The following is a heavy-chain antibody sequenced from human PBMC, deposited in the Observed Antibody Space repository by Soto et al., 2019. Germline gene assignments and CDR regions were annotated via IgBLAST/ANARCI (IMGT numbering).Heavy chain of an antibody. CDR1: GYTFTSYG. J-gene: IGHJ4*02. D-gene: IGHD2-21*02. CDR3: ARGFCGGDCYSRRYYFDY. CDR2: ISAYNGNT. V-gene: IGHV1-18*01. Sequence: QVPLVQSGAEVKKPGASVKVSCKASGYTFTSYGISWVRQAPGQGLEWMGWISAYNGNTNYAQKFQGRVTMTTDTSTSTAYMELRSLRSDDTAVYYCARGFCGGDCYSRRYYFDYWGQGTLVTVSS.